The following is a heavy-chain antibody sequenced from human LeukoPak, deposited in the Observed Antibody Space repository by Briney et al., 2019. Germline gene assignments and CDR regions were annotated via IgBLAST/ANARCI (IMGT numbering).Heavy chain of an antibody. Sequence: GESLKISCKGSGYSFTSYWIGWVRQMPGKGLEWMGIIYPGDSNTKYSPSFQGQVTISADKSISTAYLQWSSLKASDTAIYYCARGGTSAYYPFKYWGQGTLVTVSS. CDR3: ARGGTSAYYPFKY. J-gene: IGHJ4*02. CDR2: IYPGDSNT. V-gene: IGHV5-51*01. D-gene: IGHD3-22*01. CDR1: GYSFTSYW.